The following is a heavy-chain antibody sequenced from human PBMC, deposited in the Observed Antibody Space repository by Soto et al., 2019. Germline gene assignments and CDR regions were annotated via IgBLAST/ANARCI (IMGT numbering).Heavy chain of an antibody. CDR3: ARGKGMEENYYYYGMDI. V-gene: IGHV1-3*01. Sequence: WASVKVSCKASGYTFSTYAMHWVRQAPGQSLEWMGWINGGTGQTRYSQRFQDRVTITRDTSAKTTYMDLTSLRSEDTAVYYCARGKGMEENYYYYGMDIWGQGTTVTVS. CDR1: GYTFSTYA. J-gene: IGHJ6*02. D-gene: IGHD1-1*01. CDR2: INGGTGQT.